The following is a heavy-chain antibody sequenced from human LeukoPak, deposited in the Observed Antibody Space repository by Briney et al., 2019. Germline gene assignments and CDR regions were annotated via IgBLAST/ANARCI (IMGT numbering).Heavy chain of an antibody. Sequence: GGSLRLSCAVSGFTFNTYVMSWVRQAPGKGLEWVSAISGSGGGTYYVASVKGRFTISRDNSKNTLYLQMNSLRAEDAAVYYCATVYSSSPLRPMDVWGQGTTVTVSS. D-gene: IGHD2-2*01. V-gene: IGHV3-23*01. CDR3: ATVYSSSPLRPMDV. CDR1: GFTFNTYV. J-gene: IGHJ6*02. CDR2: ISGSGGGT.